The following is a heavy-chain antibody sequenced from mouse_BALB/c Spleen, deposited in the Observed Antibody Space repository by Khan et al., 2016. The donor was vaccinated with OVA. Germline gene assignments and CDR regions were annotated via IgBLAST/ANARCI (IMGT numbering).Heavy chain of an antibody. Sequence: QVQLKQSGPGLVAPSQSLSLTCTVSGFSLTSYGVSWVRQPPGKGLEWLGVIWGDGNTNFHSALRSRLSISKDNSKSQVFLKLNSLQTDDTATYYCAKDRGYYAVDYWGQGTSVTVSS. CDR3: AKDRGYYAVDY. CDR2: IWGDGNT. V-gene: IGHV2-3*01. J-gene: IGHJ4*01. CDR1: GFSLTSYG.